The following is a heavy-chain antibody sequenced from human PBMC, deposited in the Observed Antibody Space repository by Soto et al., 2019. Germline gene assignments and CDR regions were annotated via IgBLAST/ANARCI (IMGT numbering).Heavy chain of an antibody. CDR1: GYSFTSYW. J-gene: IGHJ6*02. CDR2: IYPGDSDT. D-gene: IGHD6-19*01. Sequence: PGESLKISCKGSGYSFTSYWIGWVRQMPGKGLEWMGIIYPGDSDTRYSPSFQGQVTISADKSISTAYLQWSSLKASDTAMYYCASPSTPQWPAQGSYYYYGMDVWGQGTTVTVSS. V-gene: IGHV5-51*01. CDR3: ASPSTPQWPAQGSYYYYGMDV.